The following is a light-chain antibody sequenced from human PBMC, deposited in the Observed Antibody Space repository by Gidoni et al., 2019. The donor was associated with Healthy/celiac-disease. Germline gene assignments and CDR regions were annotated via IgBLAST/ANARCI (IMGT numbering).Light chain of an antibody. V-gene: IGKV3-11*01. CDR2: DAS. CDR3: QQRSNWPPKYT. CDR1: QSVSSY. J-gene: IGKJ2*01. Sequence: ETVLTQSPATLSLSPGERATLSCRASQSVSSYLAWYQQRPGQAPRPLIYDASNRATGIPARFSDSGSGTDFTHTISSLEPEGFAVYYCQQRSNWPPKYTFGQXTKLEIK.